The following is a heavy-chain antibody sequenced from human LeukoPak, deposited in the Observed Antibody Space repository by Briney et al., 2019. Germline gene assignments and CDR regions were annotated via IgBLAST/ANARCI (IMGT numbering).Heavy chain of an antibody. V-gene: IGHV4-59*01. D-gene: IGHD6-6*01. CDR1: GGSISSYY. CDR3: ARGSIAARNDAFDI. CDR2: IYYSGST. J-gene: IGHJ3*02. Sequence: SETLSLTCTVSGGSISSYYWSWIRQPPGKGLEWIGYIYYSGSTNYNPSLKSRVTISVDTSTNQFSLKLSSVTAADTAVYYCARGSIAARNDAFDIWGQGTIVTVSS.